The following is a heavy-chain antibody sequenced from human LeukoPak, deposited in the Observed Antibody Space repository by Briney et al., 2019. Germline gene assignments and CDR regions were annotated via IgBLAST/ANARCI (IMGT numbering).Heavy chain of an antibody. Sequence: GGSLRLSCAASGFTFSSYEMNWVRQAPGKGLEWVSYISSSGTTIYYADSVKGLFTIARDNAKNSLYLQMNSLRAEDAVLYYCVRDMRGDGYGSDFDYWGQGTLVTVCS. CDR2: ISSSGTTI. D-gene: IGHD5-18*01. J-gene: IGHJ4*02. CDR3: VRDMRGDGYGSDFDY. CDR1: GFTFSSYE. V-gene: IGHV3-48*03.